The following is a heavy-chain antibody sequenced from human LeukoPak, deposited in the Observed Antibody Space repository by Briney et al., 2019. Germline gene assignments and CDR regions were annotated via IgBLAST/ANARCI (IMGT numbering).Heavy chain of an antibody. CDR2: IYYSGST. D-gene: IGHD3-3*01. J-gene: IGHJ4*02. Sequence: PSETLSLTCTVSGGSISSSSYYWGWIRQPPGKGLEWIGSIYYSGSTYYNPSLKSRVTISVDTSKNQFSLKLSSVTAADTAVYYCASAYYDFWSGYYKPHTFDYWGQGTLVTVSS. CDR1: GGSISSSSYY. V-gene: IGHV4-39*07. CDR3: ASAYYDFWSGYYKPHTFDY.